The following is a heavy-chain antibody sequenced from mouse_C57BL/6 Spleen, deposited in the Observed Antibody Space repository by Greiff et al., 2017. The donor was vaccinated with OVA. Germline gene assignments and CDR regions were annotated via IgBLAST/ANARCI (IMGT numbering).Heavy chain of an antibody. J-gene: IGHJ1*03. Sequence: QVQLKESGAELVKPGASVKISCKASGYTFTDYYINWVKQRPGQGLEWIGKIGPGSGSTYYNEKFKGKATLTADKSSSTAYMQLSSLTSEDSAVDVGERERWITAGVAPSGVWGTGTTVTVSS. CDR2: IGPGSGST. D-gene: IGHD1-1*01. CDR1: GYTFTDYY. V-gene: IGHV1-77*01. CDR3: ERERWITAGVAPSGV.